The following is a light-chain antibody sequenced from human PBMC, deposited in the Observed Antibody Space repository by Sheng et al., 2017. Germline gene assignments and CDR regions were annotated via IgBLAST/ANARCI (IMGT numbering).Light chain of an antibody. CDR3: QQYVNSRYI. CDR1: QSVSSSD. V-gene: IGKV3-20*01. J-gene: IGKJ2*01. Sequence: EIVLTQSPGALSLSPGERATLSCRASQSVSSSDLSWYHQKPGQAPRLLINGASRRATGVPDRFSGSGSGTDFTLTITSLEPGDFAVYYCQQYVNSRYIFGQGTRLEIK. CDR2: GAS.